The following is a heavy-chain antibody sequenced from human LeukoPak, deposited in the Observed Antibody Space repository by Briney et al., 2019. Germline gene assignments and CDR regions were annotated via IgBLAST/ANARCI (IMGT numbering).Heavy chain of an antibody. CDR2: IKQDGGDK. D-gene: IGHD1-26*01. CDR1: GFTFSDYW. CDR3: ARDDWSGSYYFDY. J-gene: IGHJ4*02. V-gene: IGHV3-7*01. Sequence: GGSLRLSCAASGFTFSDYWMDWVRQAPGKGLEWVANIKQDGGDKYYVDSVKGRFTISRDNSKNTLYLEMNCLRAEDTAVYYCARDDWSGSYYFDYWGQGTLVTVSS.